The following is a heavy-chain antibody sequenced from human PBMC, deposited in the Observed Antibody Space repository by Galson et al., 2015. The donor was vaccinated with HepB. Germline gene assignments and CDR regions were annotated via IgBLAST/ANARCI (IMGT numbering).Heavy chain of an antibody. Sequence: SLRLSCAASGFTFSNYAMSWVRQAPGRGLEWVSVVSGGGEITYYTDSVKGRFTISRDNSNNTLYLQMSTLRAEDTAVYYCAKGRDTGGLDYWGQGTLVTASS. CDR3: AKGRDTGGLDY. J-gene: IGHJ4*02. CDR2: VSGGGEIT. D-gene: IGHD2-8*02. V-gene: IGHV3-23*01. CDR1: GFTFSNYA.